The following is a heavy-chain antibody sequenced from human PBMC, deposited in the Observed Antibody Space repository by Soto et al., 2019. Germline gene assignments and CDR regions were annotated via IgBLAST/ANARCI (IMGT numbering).Heavy chain of an antibody. CDR2: IYYSGST. Sequence: SETLSLTCTVSGGSISSGGYYWSWIRQHPGKGLEWIGYIYYSGSTYYNPSLKSRVTISVDTSKNQFSLKLSSVTAADTAVYYCARDLLAGPHRYYYYGMDVWGQGTTVTVSS. CDR1: GGSISSGGYY. CDR3: ARDLLAGPHRYYYYGMDV. V-gene: IGHV4-31*03. D-gene: IGHD6-19*01. J-gene: IGHJ6*02.